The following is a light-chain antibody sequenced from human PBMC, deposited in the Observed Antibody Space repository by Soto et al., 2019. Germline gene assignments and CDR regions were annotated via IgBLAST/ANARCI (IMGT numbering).Light chain of an antibody. CDR3: CSYARSSTVV. J-gene: IGLJ2*01. Sequence: QSALTQPASVSGSPGQSITISCTGTSSDVGGFNLVCWYQQHPGKDPKLIIYEATKRPSGVSNRFSGSKSGNTASMTISGLQAEDEADYFCCSYARSSTVVFGGGTKLTVL. CDR2: EAT. V-gene: IGLV2-23*02. CDR1: SSDVGGFNL.